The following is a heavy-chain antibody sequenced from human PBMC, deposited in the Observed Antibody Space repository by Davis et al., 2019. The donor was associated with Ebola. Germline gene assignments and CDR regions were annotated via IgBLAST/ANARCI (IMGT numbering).Heavy chain of an antibody. CDR1: GYIFTRYT. CDR2: INAGNGHT. Sequence: AASVKVSCKAYGYIFTRYTIHWVRQGPGQRLEWMGWINAGNGHTEYSQKFQGRATISRDTSASTAYMELRSLRSEDTAVYYCARDIAAAGTTDYWGQGSLVTVPS. D-gene: IGHD6-13*01. V-gene: IGHV1-3*01. CDR3: ARDIAAAGTTDY. J-gene: IGHJ4*02.